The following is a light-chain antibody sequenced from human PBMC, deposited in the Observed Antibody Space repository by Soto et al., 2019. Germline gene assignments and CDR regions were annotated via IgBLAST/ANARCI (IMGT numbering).Light chain of an antibody. J-gene: IGKJ3*01. CDR2: GAS. CDR1: QSISSSY. Sequence: EIVLTQSPGTLSLSPGERATLSCRASQSISSSYLAWYQQRPGQAPSLLIFGASYRATGIPDRFSGSGSGTDFTLTISRLELEAFAVYYCQQYSSSPPEFTFGPGTRVDSK. V-gene: IGKV3-20*01. CDR3: QQYSSSPPEFT.